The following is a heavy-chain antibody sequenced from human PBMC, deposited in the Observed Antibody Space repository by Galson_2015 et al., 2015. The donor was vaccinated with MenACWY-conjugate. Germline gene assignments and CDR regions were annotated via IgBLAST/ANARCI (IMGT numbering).Heavy chain of an antibody. J-gene: IGHJ5*02. CDR3: ARDKWGGGSDDWFDP. D-gene: IGHD2-15*01. CDR1: GGSISGSTYY. Sequence: SETLSLTCTVSGGSISGSTYYWGWVRQPPGKGLEWIGSIYYSGSTYYNPSLKSRVTISVDTSKNQFSLKLTSVTAADTALYYCARDKWGGGSDDWFDPWGQGTLVTVSS. CDR2: IYYSGST. V-gene: IGHV4-39*07.